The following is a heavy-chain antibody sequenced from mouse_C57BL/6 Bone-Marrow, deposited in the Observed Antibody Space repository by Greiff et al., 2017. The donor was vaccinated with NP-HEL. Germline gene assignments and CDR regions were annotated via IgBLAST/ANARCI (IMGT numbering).Heavy chain of an antibody. CDR2: IHPNSGST. J-gene: IGHJ3*01. CDR3: ARGLYYGSRRAY. D-gene: IGHD2-2*01. Sequence: VQLQQPGAELVKPGASVKLSCKASGYTFTSYWMHWVKQRPGQGLEWIGMIHPNSGSTNYNEKFKSKATLTVDKSSSTAYMQLSSLTSEDSAVYYCARGLYYGSRRAYWGQGTLVTVSA. CDR1: GYTFTSYW. V-gene: IGHV1-64*01.